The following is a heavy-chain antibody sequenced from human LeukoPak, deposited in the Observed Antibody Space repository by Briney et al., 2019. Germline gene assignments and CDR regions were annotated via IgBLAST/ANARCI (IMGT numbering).Heavy chain of an antibody. CDR2: INPNSGGT. J-gene: IGHJ3*02. V-gene: IGHV1-2*02. D-gene: IGHD2-8*01. Sequence: ASVKVSCKASGYTFTSYYMHWVRQAPGQGLEWMGWINPNSGGTNYAQKFQGRVTMTRDTSISTAYMELSRLRSEDTAVYYCARGPPRWYAFDIWGQGTMVTVSS. CDR3: ARGPPRWYAFDI. CDR1: GYTFTSYY.